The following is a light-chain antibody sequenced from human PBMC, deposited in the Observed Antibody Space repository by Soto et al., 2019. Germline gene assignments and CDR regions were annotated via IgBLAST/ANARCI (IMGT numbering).Light chain of an antibody. CDR3: QQYNSYRT. CDR1: QSISSW. Sequence: DIQMTQSPSTLSASVGDRVTITCRARQSISSWLAWYQQKPGKAPKLLIYDASLLESGVPSWFSGSGSGTEFTLIISSLQPDDFATYYRQQYNSYRTFGQGTKVDIK. CDR2: DAS. V-gene: IGKV1-5*01. J-gene: IGKJ1*01.